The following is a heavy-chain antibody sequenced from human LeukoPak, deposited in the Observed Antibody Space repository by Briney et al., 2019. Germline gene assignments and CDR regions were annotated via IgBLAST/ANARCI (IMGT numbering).Heavy chain of an antibody. Sequence: SGPTLVNPPQTLTLTCNFFGFSRRTGGMCVSWIRQPPGKALEWLSRIDWVDDKYYSTSLKTRLTISNDTSKNQVVLTMTNVEPVDTATYYCARISNYYDSSGRFDYWGQGTLVTVSS. V-gene: IGHV2-70*11. CDR1: GFSRRTGGMC. CDR3: ARISNYYDSSGRFDY. D-gene: IGHD3-22*01. J-gene: IGHJ4*02. CDR2: IDWVDDK.